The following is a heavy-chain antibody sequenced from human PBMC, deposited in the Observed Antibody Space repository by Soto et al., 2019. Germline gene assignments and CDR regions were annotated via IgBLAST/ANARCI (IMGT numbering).Heavy chain of an antibody. Sequence: QVQLVQSGAEVKKPGASVKVSCKASGYTFTSYGISWVRQAPGQGLEWVGWISAYNGNTNYAQKLQGRVTMTTDTSTSTAYMELRCLRSDDTAVYYCARDSFVRGVIIEHFDYWGQGTLVTVSS. V-gene: IGHV1-18*01. CDR2: ISAYNGNT. D-gene: IGHD3-10*01. CDR1: GYTFTSYG. CDR3: ARDSFVRGVIIEHFDY. J-gene: IGHJ4*02.